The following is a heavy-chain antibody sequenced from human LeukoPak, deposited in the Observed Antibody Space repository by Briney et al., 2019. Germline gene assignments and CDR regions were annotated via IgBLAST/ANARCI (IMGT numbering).Heavy chain of an antibody. CDR2: INHSGST. J-gene: IGHJ4*02. CDR3: ARGVGFDY. V-gene: IGHV4-34*01. CDR1: GGSFSGYY. D-gene: IGHD1-26*01. Sequence: SETLSLTCAVYGGSFSGYYWSWIRQPPGKGLEWIGEINHSGSTNYNPSLKSRATISVDTSKNQFSLKLSSGTAADTAVYYCARGVGFDYWGQGTLVTVSS.